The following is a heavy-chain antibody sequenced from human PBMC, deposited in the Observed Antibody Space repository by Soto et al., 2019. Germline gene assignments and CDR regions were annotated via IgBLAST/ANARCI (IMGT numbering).Heavy chain of an antibody. Sequence: GESLKISCKGSGYSFTSYWISWVRQMPGKGLEWMGRIDPSDSYTNYSPSFQGHVTISADKSISTAYLQWSSLKASDTAMYYCARRGSGDYYYYGMDVWGQGTTVTVSS. D-gene: IGHD6-25*01. CDR1: GYSFTSYW. CDR2: IDPSDSYT. CDR3: ARRGSGDYYYYGMDV. V-gene: IGHV5-10-1*01. J-gene: IGHJ6*02.